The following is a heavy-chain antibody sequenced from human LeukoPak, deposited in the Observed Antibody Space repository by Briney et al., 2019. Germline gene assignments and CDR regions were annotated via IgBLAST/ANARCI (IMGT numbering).Heavy chain of an antibody. CDR2: IYYSGST. Sequence: SQTLSLTCTVSGGSIGSGGYYWSWIRQHPGKGLEWIGYIYYSGSTYYNPSLKSRLAISIDTSRDQFSLELSSVSAADTATYYCARDRASGMDYWGQGILVTVSS. J-gene: IGHJ4*02. CDR3: ARDRASGMDY. D-gene: IGHD3-10*01. CDR1: GGSIGSGGYY. V-gene: IGHV4-31*03.